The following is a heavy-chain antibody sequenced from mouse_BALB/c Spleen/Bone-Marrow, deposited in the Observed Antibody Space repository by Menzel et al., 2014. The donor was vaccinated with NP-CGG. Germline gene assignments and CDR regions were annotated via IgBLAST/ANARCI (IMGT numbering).Heavy chain of an antibody. J-gene: IGHJ1*01. CDR3: ASYRYAWYFDV. CDR1: GFNIKDTY. D-gene: IGHD2-14*01. V-gene: IGHV14-3*02. CDR2: IDPANGNT. Sequence: VQLKDPGAELVKPGASVKLSCTASGFNIKDTYLHWVKQRPEQGLEWIGRIDPANGNTKYDPKFQGKATITADTSSNTAYLQLSSLTSVDTAVYYCASYRYAWYFDVWGAGTTVTVSS.